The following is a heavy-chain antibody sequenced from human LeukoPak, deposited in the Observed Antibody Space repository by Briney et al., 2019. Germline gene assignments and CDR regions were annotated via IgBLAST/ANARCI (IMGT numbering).Heavy chain of an antibody. V-gene: IGHV4-34*01. J-gene: IGHJ4*02. D-gene: IGHD1/OR15-1a*01. CDR2: ITQSGST. CDR3: ATTMGY. Sequence: SETLSLTCGVYGGPFSGSFWSWIRQPPGKGLEWIGEITQSGSTNYNPSLKSRVTISVDSSKNQFSLTLTSVTAADTAVYYCATTMGYCSQGTLVTVSS. CDR1: GGPFSGSF.